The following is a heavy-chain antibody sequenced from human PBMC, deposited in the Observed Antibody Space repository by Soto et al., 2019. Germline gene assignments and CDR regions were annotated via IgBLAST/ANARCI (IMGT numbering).Heavy chain of an antibody. CDR1: GGSISSTNW. CDR2: IYHSGTT. V-gene: IGHV4-4*02. Sequence: QVQLQESGPGLVKPSGTLSLTCAVSGGSISSTNWWTWVRQSPGRGLEWIGEIYHSGTTNYSPSLKNRVNIAVDMSTNHLSLTLISVTAADTAVYYCAFPATADFDYWGKGILVTGSS. CDR3: AFPATADFDY. J-gene: IGHJ4*02. D-gene: IGHD6-13*01.